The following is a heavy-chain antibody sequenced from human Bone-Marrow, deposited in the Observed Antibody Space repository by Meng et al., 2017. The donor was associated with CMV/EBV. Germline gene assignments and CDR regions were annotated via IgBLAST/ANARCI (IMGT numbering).Heavy chain of an antibody. CDR1: GFTFNIYE. CDR3: ARDVRNYGDYYFDY. CDR2: VSSSGSDT. Sequence: SCAASGFTFNIYEMNWVRQAPGKGLEWVSHVSSSGSDTYYADSVKGRFTISKDNAKNSLYLQMNGLRADDTAVYYCARDVRNYGDYYFDYWGQGTLVTVSS. J-gene: IGHJ4*02. D-gene: IGHD1-7*01. V-gene: IGHV3-48*03.